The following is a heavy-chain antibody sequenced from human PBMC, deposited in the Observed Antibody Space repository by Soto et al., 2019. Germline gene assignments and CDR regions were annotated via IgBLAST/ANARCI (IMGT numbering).Heavy chain of an antibody. CDR1: GFTFNIYA. CDR2: TGATGRTT. CDR3: ATVHNTSRSFDY. J-gene: IGHJ4*02. Sequence: LRLSCAASGFTFNIYAMTLVSQAPGKGLEWVSTTGATGRTTYYSDSVKGRFTVSRDNSKNTLDLQMSNLRAEDTAVYYCATVHNTSRSFDYWGQGTLVTVSS. D-gene: IGHD1-20*01. V-gene: IGHV3-23*01.